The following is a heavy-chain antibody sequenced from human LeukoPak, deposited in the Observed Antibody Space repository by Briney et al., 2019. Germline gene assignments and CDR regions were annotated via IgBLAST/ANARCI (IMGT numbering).Heavy chain of an antibody. V-gene: IGHV3-23*01. CDR1: GFTFSSYA. Sequence: PGGSLRLSCAASGFTFSSYAMSWVRQAPGKGLESVSAISGSGGSTYYADSVKGRFTISRDNSKNTLYLQMNSLRAEDTAVYYCAKQWQQWLDRTFDYWGQGTLVTASS. CDR3: AKQWQQWLDRTFDY. J-gene: IGHJ4*02. D-gene: IGHD6-19*01. CDR2: ISGSGGST.